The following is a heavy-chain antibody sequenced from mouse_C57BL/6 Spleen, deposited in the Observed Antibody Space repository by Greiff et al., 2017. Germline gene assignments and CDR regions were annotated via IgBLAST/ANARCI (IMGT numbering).Heavy chain of an antibody. CDR1: GYTFTGYW. D-gene: IGHD1-1*01. V-gene: IGHV1-9*01. Sequence: VQLQQSGAELMKPGASVKLSCKATGYTFTGYWIEWVKQRSGHGLEWIGEILPGSGSTNYNEKFMGKATFTADTSSNKAYMQLSSLTTEDSAIDYCARKMYYDSQRYLDVWGTGTTVTVSS. CDR3: ARKMYYDSQRYLDV. CDR2: ILPGSGST. J-gene: IGHJ1*03.